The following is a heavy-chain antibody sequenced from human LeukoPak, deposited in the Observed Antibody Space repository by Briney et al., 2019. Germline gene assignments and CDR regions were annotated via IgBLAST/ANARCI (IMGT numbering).Heavy chain of an antibody. CDR3: ARDRNFQH. CDR2: IKEDGCEK. CDR1: GFTFSTYY. Sequence: GGSLRLSCAASGFTFSTYYMSWVRQAPGKGLEWVANIKEDGCEKYYVDSLKGRFTISRDNAKNSLYLQMNSLSAEDTAVYYCARDRNFQHWGQGTLVIVSS. J-gene: IGHJ1*01. V-gene: IGHV3-7*01.